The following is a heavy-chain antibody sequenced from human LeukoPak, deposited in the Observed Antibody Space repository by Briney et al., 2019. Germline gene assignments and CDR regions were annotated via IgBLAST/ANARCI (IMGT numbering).Heavy chain of an antibody. Sequence: KPSETLSLTCTVSGGSISSYYWSWIRQPPEKGLEWIGYIYYSGSTNYNPSLKSRVTISVDTSKNQFSLKLSSVTAADTAVYYCARLHGNWFDPWGQGTLVTVSS. CDR1: GGSISSYY. CDR2: IYYSGST. V-gene: IGHV4-59*01. J-gene: IGHJ5*02. CDR3: ARLHGNWFDP. D-gene: IGHD2-15*01.